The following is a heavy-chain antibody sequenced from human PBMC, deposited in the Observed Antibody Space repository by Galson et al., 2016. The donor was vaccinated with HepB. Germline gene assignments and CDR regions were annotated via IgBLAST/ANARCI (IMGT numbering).Heavy chain of an antibody. CDR2: IYWDDDK. CDR1: GFSFSTTGVG. V-gene: IGHV2-5*02. J-gene: IGHJ3*01. CDR3: AHRDTVTGAFEL. D-gene: IGHD4-17*01. Sequence: PALVKPTQTLTLTCTFSGFSFSTTGVGVAWIRQSPGKALEWLALIYWDDDKRYSPSLRRRLTIRKDTAKNEVVLTMTNMDPVDTATYFCAHRDTVTGAFELWGQGTMVTVSS.